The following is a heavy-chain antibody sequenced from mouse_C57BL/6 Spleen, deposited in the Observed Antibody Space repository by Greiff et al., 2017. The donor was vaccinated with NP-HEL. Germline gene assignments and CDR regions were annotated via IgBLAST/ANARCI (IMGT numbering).Heavy chain of an antibody. J-gene: IGHJ3*01. V-gene: IGHV1-26*01. CDR3: ARGGDYEGTWFAY. D-gene: IGHD2-4*01. Sequence: EVQLQQSGPELVKPGASVKISCKASGYTFTDYYMNWVKQSHGKSLEWIGDINPNNGGTSYNQKFKGKATLTVDKSSSTAYMELRSLTSEDSAVYYCARGGDYEGTWFAYWGQGTLVTVSA. CDR1: GYTFTDYY. CDR2: INPNNGGT.